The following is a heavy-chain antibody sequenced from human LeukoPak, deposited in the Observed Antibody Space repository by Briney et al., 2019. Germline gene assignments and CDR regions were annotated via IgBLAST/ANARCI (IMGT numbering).Heavy chain of an antibody. CDR2: INWNGGST. J-gene: IGHJ6*03. V-gene: IGHV3-20*04. D-gene: IGHD2-2*01. CDR1: GFTFDDYG. CDR3: ARGKYCSSTSCYLSYMDV. Sequence: GGSLRLSCAASGFTFDDYGMSWVRQAPGKGLEWVSGINWNGGSTGYADSVKSRFPISRDNAKNSLYLQMNSLRAEDTALYYCARGKYCSSTSCYLSYMDVWGKGTTVTVSS.